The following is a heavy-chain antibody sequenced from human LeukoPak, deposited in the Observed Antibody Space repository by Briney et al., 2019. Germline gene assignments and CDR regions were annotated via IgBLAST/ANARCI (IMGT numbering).Heavy chain of an antibody. CDR3: ARSSYSSDNWLDP. J-gene: IGHJ5*02. Sequence: PSETLSLTCTASGGSISTRTYYWAWIRQPPGKGLEWIGSIYYTGTRYYNPSLRSRVTISIDTSKNQFSLKLSSVTAADTAIYYCARSSYSSDNWLDPWGQGTLISVSS. CDR1: GGSISTRTYY. CDR2: IYYTGTR. D-gene: IGHD3-22*01. V-gene: IGHV4-39*01.